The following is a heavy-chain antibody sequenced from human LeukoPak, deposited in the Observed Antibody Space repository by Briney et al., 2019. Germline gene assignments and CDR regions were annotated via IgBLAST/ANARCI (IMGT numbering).Heavy chain of an antibody. D-gene: IGHD2-2*02. Sequence: ASVKVSCKASGYTFTSYAMNWVRQAPGQGLEWMGWINTNTGNPTYAQGFTGRFDFSLDTSVSTAYLQISSLKAEDTAVYYCAREPRGGYCSSTSCYTAWFDPWGQGTLVTVSS. CDR3: AREPRGGYCSSTSCYTAWFDP. V-gene: IGHV7-4-1*02. J-gene: IGHJ5*02. CDR1: GYTFTSYA. CDR2: INTNTGNP.